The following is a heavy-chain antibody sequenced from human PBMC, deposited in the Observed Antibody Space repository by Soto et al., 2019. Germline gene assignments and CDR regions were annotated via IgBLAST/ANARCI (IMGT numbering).Heavy chain of an antibody. CDR3: ARGAFFLYSSAYPVDFDY. D-gene: IGHD3-22*01. CDR1: GFTVSSNY. V-gene: IGHV3-66*01. Sequence: GGSLRLSCAASGFTVSSNYFSWVRQAPGKGLEWVSTIYSGGITYYADSVEGRFTISRDKSKNTLYLQMNSLRAEDTAVYFCARGAFFLYSSAYPVDFDYCGQGALVTVSS. CDR2: IYSGGIT. J-gene: IGHJ4*02.